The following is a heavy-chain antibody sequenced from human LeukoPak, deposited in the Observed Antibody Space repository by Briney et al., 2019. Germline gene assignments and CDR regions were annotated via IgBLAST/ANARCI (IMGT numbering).Heavy chain of an antibody. Sequence: GGSLRLSCGTSGFTFSDSWMSWFRQAPGQGLEWVASIKDDGSDKYYLDSVRGRFTISRDNAEDSLYLQLDDLRAEDTAVYYCARDSSGNFIPYYFDYWGQGTLVTVSS. CDR3: ARDSSGNFIPYYFDY. CDR2: IKDDGSDK. J-gene: IGHJ4*02. D-gene: IGHD3-10*01. CDR1: GFTFSDSW. V-gene: IGHV3-7*01.